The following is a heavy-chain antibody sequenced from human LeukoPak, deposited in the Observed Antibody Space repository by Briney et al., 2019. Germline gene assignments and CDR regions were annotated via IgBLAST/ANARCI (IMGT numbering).Heavy chain of an antibody. Sequence: GGSLRLSCAASGFTFSTYALSWVRQAPGKGLEWVSAISASGGSTYYADSVKGRFTISRDNSKNTLYLQMNSLRAEDTALYYCTRDGRDYWGQGTLVTVSS. V-gene: IGHV3-23*01. J-gene: IGHJ4*02. CDR3: TRDGRDY. CDR2: ISASGGST. D-gene: IGHD3/OR15-3a*01. CDR1: GFTFSTYA.